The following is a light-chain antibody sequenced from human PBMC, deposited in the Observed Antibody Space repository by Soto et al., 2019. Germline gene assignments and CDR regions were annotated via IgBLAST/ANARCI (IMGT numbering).Light chain of an antibody. J-gene: IGKJ2*01. CDR1: QTISTY. Sequence: DIQMTQSPSSLSASVGDRVTITCRASQTISTYLNWYQQNPGKAPKLLIYAASNLQSGVPSRFSGSGSGTDFTLTINSLQPEDFATYYCQHSFNLPYTFGQGIKLEIK. CDR2: AAS. CDR3: QHSFNLPYT. V-gene: IGKV1-39*01.